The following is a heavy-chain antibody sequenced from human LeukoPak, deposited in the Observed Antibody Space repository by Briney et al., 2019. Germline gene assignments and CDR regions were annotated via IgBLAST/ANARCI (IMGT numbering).Heavy chain of an antibody. CDR1: GFTFSSYG. Sequence: GGSPRLSCAASGFTFSSYGMHWVRQAPGKGLEWVAVIWYDGSNKYYADSVKGRFTISRDNSKNTLYLQMNSLRAEDTAVYYCARDRGYYFILDYWGQGTLVTVSS. CDR3: ARDRGYYFILDY. D-gene: IGHD3-22*01. J-gene: IGHJ4*02. CDR2: IWYDGSNK. V-gene: IGHV3-33*01.